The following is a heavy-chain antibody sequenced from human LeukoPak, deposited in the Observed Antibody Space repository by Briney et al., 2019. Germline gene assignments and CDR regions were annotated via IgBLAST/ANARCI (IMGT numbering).Heavy chain of an antibody. D-gene: IGHD2-2*01. V-gene: IGHV3-30*12. Sequence: GGSLRLSCAASGFNFNRHGMHWVRQAPGKGLEWVAFIQYHGSDIFYADSVKGRFTISRDNSKNTLYLQMNSLRAEDTAVYYCARYCSSTSCSYYFDYWGQGTLVTVSS. CDR2: IQYHGSDI. CDR1: GFNFNRHG. CDR3: ARYCSSTSCSYYFDY. J-gene: IGHJ4*02.